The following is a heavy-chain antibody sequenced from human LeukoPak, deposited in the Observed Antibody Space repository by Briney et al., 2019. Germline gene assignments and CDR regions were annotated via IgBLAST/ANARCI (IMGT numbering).Heavy chain of an antibody. Sequence: SETLSLTCTVSGASISGYYWSWIRQPPGKRLEWIGYIYYSGSTNYNPSLKSRVTISVDTSKNQFSLKLSSVTAADPAVYYCARLHISGHLDYWGQGTLVTVSS. V-gene: IGHV4-59*08. CDR3: ARLHISGHLDY. CDR1: GASISGYY. CDR2: IYYSGST. J-gene: IGHJ4*02. D-gene: IGHD6-19*01.